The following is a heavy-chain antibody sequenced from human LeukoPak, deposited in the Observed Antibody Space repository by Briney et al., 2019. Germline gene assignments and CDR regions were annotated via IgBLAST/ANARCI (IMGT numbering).Heavy chain of an antibody. Sequence: ASVEVSCKASGYTFTSYDVNWVRQATGQGLEWMGWMNPNSGNTGYAQKFQGRVTITRNTSISTAYMELSSLRSEDTAVYYCARKVFKQTNDYNWFDPWGQGTLVTVSS. CDR3: ARKVFKQTNDYNWFDP. V-gene: IGHV1-8*03. J-gene: IGHJ5*02. CDR2: MNPNSGNT. CDR1: GYTFTSYD. D-gene: IGHD1-1*01.